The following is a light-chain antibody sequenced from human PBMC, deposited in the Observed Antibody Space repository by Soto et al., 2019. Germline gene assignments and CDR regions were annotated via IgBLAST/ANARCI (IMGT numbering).Light chain of an antibody. CDR2: DAS. CDR3: RQYNSYSWT. V-gene: IGKV1-5*01. Sequence: DIQMTQSPSTLSASVGDRVTITCRASQSISGWLAWYQQKPGKAPKLLIYDASSLESGVPSRFSGSGSGTEFTLTISSLQPDDFAAYYCRQYNSYSWTFGQGTKV. J-gene: IGKJ1*01. CDR1: QSISGW.